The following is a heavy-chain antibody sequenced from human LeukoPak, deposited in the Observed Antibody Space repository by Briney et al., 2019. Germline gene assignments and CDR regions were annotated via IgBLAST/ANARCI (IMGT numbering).Heavy chain of an antibody. J-gene: IGHJ4*02. CDR3: ARLDHCGGDCYLFDY. CDR1: GGSFSAYY. D-gene: IGHD2-21*02. CDR2: INHSGST. V-gene: IGHV4-34*01. Sequence: PSETLSLTCAAYGGSFSAYYWSWIRQPPGKGLEWIGEINHSGSTNYNPSLKSRVTISVDRSKNQFSLKLSSVTAADTAVYYCARLDHCGGDCYLFDYWGQGTLVTVSS.